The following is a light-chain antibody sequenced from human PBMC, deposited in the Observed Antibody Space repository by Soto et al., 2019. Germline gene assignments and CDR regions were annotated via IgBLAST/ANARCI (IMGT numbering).Light chain of an antibody. Sequence: EIVLTQSPATLSLSPGGRATLSCRASQSVSSYLAWYQQKPGQAPRLLIYDASNRATGIPARFSGGGSVTDFTLTISSLEPEDFAVYYCQQRSNWLTFGGGTKVETK. CDR1: QSVSSY. CDR2: DAS. J-gene: IGKJ4*01. CDR3: QQRSNWLT. V-gene: IGKV3-11*01.